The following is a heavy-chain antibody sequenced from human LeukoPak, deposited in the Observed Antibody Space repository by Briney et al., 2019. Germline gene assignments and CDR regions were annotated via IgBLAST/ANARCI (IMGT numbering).Heavy chain of an antibody. Sequence: PSETLSLTCTVSGDSVTTTNFYWGWIRQAPGKGLEWIGSLYYGVNTYYKPSLKSRVTISVDTSLNQFSLILTSATAADTGVYYCARLRVQQLASSYYMDVWGKGTTVTVSS. D-gene: IGHD6-13*01. J-gene: IGHJ6*03. CDR3: ARLRVQQLASSYYMDV. CDR2: LYYGVNT. CDR1: GDSVTTTNFY. V-gene: IGHV4-39*01.